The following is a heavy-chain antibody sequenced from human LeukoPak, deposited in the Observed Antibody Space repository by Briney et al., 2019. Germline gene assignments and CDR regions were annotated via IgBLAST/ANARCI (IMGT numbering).Heavy chain of an antibody. J-gene: IGHJ4*02. D-gene: IGHD3-22*01. CDR3: ARDPHIYYDSSGYEN. CDR2: IYTSGSA. Sequence: SETLSLTCTVSGGSISSGSYYWSWIRQPAGKGLEWIGRIYTSGSANYNPSLKSRVTISVDTSKNQFSLKLSSVTAAGTAVYYCARDPHIYYDSSGYENWGQGTLVTVSS. V-gene: IGHV4-61*02. CDR1: GGSISSGSYY.